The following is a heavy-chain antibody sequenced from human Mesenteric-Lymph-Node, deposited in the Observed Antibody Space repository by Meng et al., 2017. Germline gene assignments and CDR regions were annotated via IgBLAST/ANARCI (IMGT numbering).Heavy chain of an antibody. CDR2: IKSKTDGGTT. CDR3: TTDPIGYCTNGVCRFTDY. CDR1: GFTFSNAW. Sequence: GESLKISCAASGFTFSNAWMSWVRQAPGKGLEWVGRIKSKTDGGTTDYAAPVKGRFTISRDDSKNTLYLQMNSLKTEDTAVYYCTTDPIGYCTNGVCRFTDYWGQGTLVTVSS. J-gene: IGHJ4*02. D-gene: IGHD2-8*01. V-gene: IGHV3-15*01.